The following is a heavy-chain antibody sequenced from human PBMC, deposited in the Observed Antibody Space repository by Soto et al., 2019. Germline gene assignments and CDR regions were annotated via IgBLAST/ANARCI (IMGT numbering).Heavy chain of an antibody. CDR2: IYPDQSRA. D-gene: IGHD3-9*01. Sequence: GESMQISCKGSGYRFSTFWIGWVRQMPGKGLEWVAIIYPDQSRAMYSPAFQGQVTISVDKSISTAYLQWNSLKASDTAIYYCARLHFDLLTGQRYHLDFWGPGILVSVSS. J-gene: IGHJ4*02. CDR3: ARLHFDLLTGQRYHLDF. V-gene: IGHV5-51*01. CDR1: GYRFSTFW.